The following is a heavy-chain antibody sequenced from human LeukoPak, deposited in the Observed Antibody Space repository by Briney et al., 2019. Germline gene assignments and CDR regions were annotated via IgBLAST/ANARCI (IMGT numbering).Heavy chain of an antibody. D-gene: IGHD4-17*01. CDR2: IRGGGGSA. Sequence: GGSLRLSCTASGFTFSAYAMMWVRQAPGKGPEWVSAIRGGGGSAFYADSVKGRFTISRDNSKYTLFLQMNSLRAEDTAVYYCARDPNGDDIGAFGMWGPGTMVTVSS. CDR3: ARDPNGDDIGAFGM. J-gene: IGHJ3*02. CDR1: GFTFSAYA. V-gene: IGHV3-23*01.